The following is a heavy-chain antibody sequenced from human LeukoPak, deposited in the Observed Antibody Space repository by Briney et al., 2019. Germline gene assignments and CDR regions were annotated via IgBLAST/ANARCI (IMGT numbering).Heavy chain of an antibody. V-gene: IGHV3-23*01. Sequence: PGGSLRLSCAASGFTFSSYAMSWVRQAPGKGLEWVSAISGSGGSTYYADSVKGRFTISRDNSKNTLYLQMNSLRAEDTAVYYCAKTRRISHRIAAPNNPNWFDPWGQGTLVTVSS. D-gene: IGHD6-13*01. CDR2: ISGSGGST. J-gene: IGHJ5*02. CDR3: AKTRRISHRIAAPNNPNWFDP. CDR1: GFTFSSYA.